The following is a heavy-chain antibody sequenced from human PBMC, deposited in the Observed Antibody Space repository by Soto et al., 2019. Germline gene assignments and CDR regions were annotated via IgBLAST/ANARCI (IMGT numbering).Heavy chain of an antibody. J-gene: IGHJ5*02. D-gene: IGHD3-22*01. V-gene: IGHV3-30-3*01. CDR1: GFLFTNYA. CDR2: ISYNGGNA. Sequence: LILSCAASGFLFTNYAMHWVRQAPGRGLEGVAVISYNGGNADSADSVKGRFTISKDNSKNTVFLRMDSLRPEDSAIYYCARDRSFGTSGYYSWDLWGQGTLVTVSS. CDR3: ARDRSFGTSGYYSWDL.